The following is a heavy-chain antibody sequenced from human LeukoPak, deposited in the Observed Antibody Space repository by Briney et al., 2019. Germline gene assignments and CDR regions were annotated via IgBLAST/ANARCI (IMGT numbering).Heavy chain of an antibody. CDR3: AKDREQPFC. J-gene: IGHJ4*02. V-gene: IGHV3-21*04. CDR2: ISSGGSYM. Sequence: GGSLRLSCAASGFTFSGYGMNWVRQAPGKGLEWVSSISSGGSYMYYADLLKGRFTISRDNAKNSLYLQMNSLRAEDTAVYYCAKDREQPFCWGQGTLVTVSS. D-gene: IGHD1-26*01. CDR1: GFTFSGYG.